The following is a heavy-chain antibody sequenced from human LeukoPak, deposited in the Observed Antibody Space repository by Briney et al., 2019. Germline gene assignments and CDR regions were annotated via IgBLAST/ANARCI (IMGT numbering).Heavy chain of an antibody. J-gene: IGHJ5*02. CDR1: GGSISSYY. CDR2: IYYSGST. CDR3: ARDALIGFDP. Sequence: TASETLSLTCTVSGGSISSYYWSWIRQPPGKGLEWIGYIYYSGSTNYNPSLKSRVAISVDTSKNQFSLKLSSVTAADTAVYYCARDALIGFDPWGQGTLVTVSS. V-gene: IGHV4-59*01. D-gene: IGHD3-16*01.